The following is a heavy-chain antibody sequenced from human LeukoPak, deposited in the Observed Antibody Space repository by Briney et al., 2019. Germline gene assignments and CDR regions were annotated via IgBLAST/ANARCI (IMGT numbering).Heavy chain of an antibody. CDR3: AKGSYYYDSADYFDY. Sequence: GGSLRLSCAASGFTFSSYAMSWVRQAPGKGLEWVSTLSGSGGNTYYADSVKGRVTISRDNSKNTLYLQMNSLRAEDTTVYHCAKGSYYYDSADYFDYWGQGTLVTVSS. D-gene: IGHD3-22*01. J-gene: IGHJ4*02. V-gene: IGHV3-23*01. CDR2: LSGSGGNT. CDR1: GFTFSSYA.